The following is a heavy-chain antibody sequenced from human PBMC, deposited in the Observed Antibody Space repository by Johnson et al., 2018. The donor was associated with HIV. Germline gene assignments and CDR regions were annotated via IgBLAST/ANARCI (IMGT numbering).Heavy chain of an antibody. CDR1: GFTFSSYA. J-gene: IGHJ3*02. Sequence: QVQLVESGGGLVQPGGSLRLSCAASGFTFSSYAMHWVRQAPGKGLEWVAVIWYDGSNKYYADSVKGRFTISRDNSKNTLYLQMNSLRAEDTAVYYCAKVLYSSSSDAFDIWGQGTMVTVSS. CDR2: IWYDGSNK. V-gene: IGHV3-33*06. CDR3: AKVLYSSSSDAFDI. D-gene: IGHD6-6*01.